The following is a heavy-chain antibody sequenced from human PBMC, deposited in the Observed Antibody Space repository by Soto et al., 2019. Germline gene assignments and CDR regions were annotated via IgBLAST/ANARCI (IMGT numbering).Heavy chain of an antibody. CDR1: GGSISSYY. CDR3: ARNMANGDGMDV. D-gene: IGHD4-17*01. CDR2: IYYSGST. Sequence: QVQLQESGPGLVKPSETLSLTCTVSGGSISSYYWSWIRQPPGKGLEWIGYIYYSGSTNYNPSLKSRVTISVDTSKNQFSLKLSSVTAADTAVYYYARNMANGDGMDVWGQGTTVTVSS. V-gene: IGHV4-59*01. J-gene: IGHJ6*02.